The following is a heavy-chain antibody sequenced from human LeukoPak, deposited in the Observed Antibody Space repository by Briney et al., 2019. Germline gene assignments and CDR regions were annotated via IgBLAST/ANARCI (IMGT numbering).Heavy chain of an antibody. V-gene: IGHV4-59*01. Sequence: PSETLSLTCTVSGGSISSYYWSWIRQPPGKGLEWIGYIYYSGSSNYNPSLKRRVTISVDTSKNQFSLKLSSVTAADTAVYYCARENGDFGAFDIWGQGTMVTVSS. J-gene: IGHJ3*02. D-gene: IGHD4-17*01. CDR1: GGSISSYY. CDR2: IYYSGSS. CDR3: ARENGDFGAFDI.